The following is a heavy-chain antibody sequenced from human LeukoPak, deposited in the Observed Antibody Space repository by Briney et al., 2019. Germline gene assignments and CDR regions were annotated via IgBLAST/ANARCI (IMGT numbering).Heavy chain of an antibody. V-gene: IGHV3-23*01. CDR3: AKVGDTAMVTEGVDFDY. Sequence: GASLRLSCAASGFTFSSYAMSWVRQAPGKGLEWVSAISGSGGSTYYADSVKGRFTISRDNYKNTLYLQMNSLRAEDTAVYYCAKVGDTAMVTEGVDFDYWGQGTLVTVSS. CDR2: ISGSGGST. D-gene: IGHD5-18*01. J-gene: IGHJ4*02. CDR1: GFTFSSYA.